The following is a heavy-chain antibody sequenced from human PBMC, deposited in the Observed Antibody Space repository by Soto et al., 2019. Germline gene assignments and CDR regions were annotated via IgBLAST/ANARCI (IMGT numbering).Heavy chain of an antibody. V-gene: IGHV2-5*02. D-gene: IGHD5-18*01. CDR2: IYWDDSQ. CDR1: GFSISSSGVG. CDR3: ARDTTMDPYYFDY. J-gene: IGHJ4*02. Sequence: QITLKESGPTLVKPTQTLTLTCTLSGFSISSSGVGVGWIRQPPGKALEWLALIYWDDSQRYSPSLRSRLTXTXDXDKNQVVLTMTDMDPVDTATYICARDTTMDPYYFDYWGQGTLVTVSS.